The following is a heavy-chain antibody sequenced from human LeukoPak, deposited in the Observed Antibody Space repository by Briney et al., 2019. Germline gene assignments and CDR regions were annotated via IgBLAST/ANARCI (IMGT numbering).Heavy chain of an antibody. CDR2: MNPRDNT. V-gene: IGHV1-8*01. CDR1: GYTSTSPD. Sequence: GASLKVSCKASGYTSTSPDINWVRQATGRGLEWLGWMNPRDNTGYAQKFQGRVTLTRDKSINTAYMELSSLRSEDTAVYYCARYTQHYGFDIWGQGTMVTVSA. D-gene: IGHD3-3*02. J-gene: IGHJ3*02. CDR3: ARYTQHYGFDI.